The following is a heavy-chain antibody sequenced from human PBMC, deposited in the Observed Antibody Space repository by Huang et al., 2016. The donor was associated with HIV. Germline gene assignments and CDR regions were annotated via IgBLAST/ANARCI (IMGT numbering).Heavy chain of an antibody. D-gene: IGHD3-10*01. CDR3: ARHFGSWSGYFDS. J-gene: IGHJ4*02. CDR1: GGSITDSNYY. Sequence: QLQLQESGPGLVRSSATLSLICTVSGGSITDSNYYWGWIRQPPGKGLEWIGSIYYSGDTDYNPSLKSRVTMSVDTSKNRFSLDIRSVAVADTAIYYCARHFGSWSGYFDSWGQGTLVPVSS. CDR2: IYYSGDT. V-gene: IGHV4-39*01.